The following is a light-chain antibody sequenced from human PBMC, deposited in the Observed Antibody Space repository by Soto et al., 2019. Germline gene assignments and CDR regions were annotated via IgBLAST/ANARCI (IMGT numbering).Light chain of an antibody. V-gene: IGLV2-11*01. J-gene: IGLJ2*01. Sequence: QSALTQPRSVSGSPGQSVTISCTGTSSDVGGYNYVSWYQQHPGKAPKLMIYEVSKRPSGVPDRFSGSKSGNTASLTISGLQAEDEADYYCCSYAGSYTDVFGGGTKVTVL. CDR1: SSDVGGYNY. CDR2: EVS. CDR3: CSYAGSYTDV.